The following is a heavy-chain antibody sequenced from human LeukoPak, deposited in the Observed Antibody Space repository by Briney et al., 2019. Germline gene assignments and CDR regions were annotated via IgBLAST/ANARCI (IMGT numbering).Heavy chain of an antibody. CDR1: GGTFSSYA. Sequence: ASVKVSCKASGGTFSSYAISWVRRAPGQGLEWMGGIIPIFGTANYAQKFQGRVTITADESTSTAYMELSSLRSEDTAVYYCASGPLGYNYFDYWGQGTLVTVSS. CDR3: ASGPLGYNYFDY. J-gene: IGHJ4*02. V-gene: IGHV1-69*13. D-gene: IGHD5-24*01. CDR2: IIPIFGTA.